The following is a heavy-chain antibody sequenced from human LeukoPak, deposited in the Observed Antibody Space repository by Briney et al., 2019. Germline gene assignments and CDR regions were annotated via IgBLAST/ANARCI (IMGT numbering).Heavy chain of an antibody. CDR3: ARDMGITMVRGVMYYFDY. CDR2: IRYDGSNK. V-gene: IGHV3-30*02. CDR1: GFTFSSYG. Sequence: GGSLRLSCAASGFTFSSYGMHWVRQAPGKGLEWVAFIRYDGSNKYYADSVKGRFTISRDNAKNSLYLQMNSLRAEDTAVYYCARDMGITMVRGVMYYFDYWGQGTLVTVSS. D-gene: IGHD3-10*01. J-gene: IGHJ4*02.